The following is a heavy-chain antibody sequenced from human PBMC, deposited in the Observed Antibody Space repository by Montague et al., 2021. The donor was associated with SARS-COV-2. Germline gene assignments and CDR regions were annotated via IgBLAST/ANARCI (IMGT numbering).Heavy chain of an antibody. D-gene: IGHD1-26*01. CDR1: GGSISSSNYY. CDR3: ARDYVVLQGGTKGFDV. V-gene: IGHV4-39*07. Sequence: SETLSLTCTVSGGSISSSNYYWGWLRQPPGKGLEWIGNMYYSGSTYYNPSLKSRVTISIDTSKNQFSLKLSSVTAAAMAVYYCARDYVVLQGGTKGFDVWGQGTTVTVSS. CDR2: MYYSGST. J-gene: IGHJ6*02.